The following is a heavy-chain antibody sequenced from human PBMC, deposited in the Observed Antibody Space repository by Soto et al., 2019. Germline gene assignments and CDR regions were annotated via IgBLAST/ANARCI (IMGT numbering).Heavy chain of an antibody. CDR2: ISAYNGNT. CDR1: GYTFSSYA. Sequence: QVKLVQSGAEVKKPGASVKVSCKASGYTFSSYAISWVRQAPGQGLEWMGWISAYNGNTKYAQKLQGRVTMTTDTSTSPAYMEVRSLRSDDPAVYYWARDGPPADSWGQGTLVTVSS. CDR3: ARDGPPADS. V-gene: IGHV1-18*01. J-gene: IGHJ4*02.